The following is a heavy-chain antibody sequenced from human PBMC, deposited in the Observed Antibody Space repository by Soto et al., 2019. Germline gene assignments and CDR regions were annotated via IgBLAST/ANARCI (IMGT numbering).Heavy chain of an antibody. D-gene: IGHD2-2*01. CDR2: ISGNGGST. J-gene: IGHJ4*02. CDR1: GFTFSVYA. CDR3: AREDSIIIPAVSDF. Sequence: GSLRLSCGASGFTFSVYAMTWVRQAPGKGLEWVSAISGNGGSTYYADSVKGRFTISRDNSKSTLHLQMNSLRVEDTAVYYCAREDSIIIPAVSDFWGQGTLVTVSS. V-gene: IGHV3-23*01.